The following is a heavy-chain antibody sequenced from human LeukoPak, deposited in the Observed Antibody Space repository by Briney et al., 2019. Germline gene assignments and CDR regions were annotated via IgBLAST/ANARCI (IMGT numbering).Heavy chain of an antibody. CDR1: GFTFSNAW. Sequence: GGSLRLSCAASGFTFSNAWMSWVRQAPGKGLEWVGRIKSKTDGGTTDYAAPVKGRFTISRDDSKNTLYLQMNSLKTEDTAVYYCTTGSDTAMVTYPFDYWGQGTLVTVPS. V-gene: IGHV3-15*01. CDR3: TTGSDTAMVTYPFDY. CDR2: IKSKTDGGTT. D-gene: IGHD5-18*01. J-gene: IGHJ4*02.